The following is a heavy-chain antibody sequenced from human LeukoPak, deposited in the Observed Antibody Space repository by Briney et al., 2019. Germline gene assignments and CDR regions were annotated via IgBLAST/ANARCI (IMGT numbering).Heavy chain of an antibody. CDR3: ARDETYTSGWQPNHYYYYMDV. J-gene: IGHJ6*03. Sequence: PSETLSLTCNVSAYSITNGCYWGWIRQAPGKGLEWIGSIYHSGSTYYNPSLKSRVTISVDTSKNQFSLKLSSVTAADTAVYYCARDETYTSGWQPNHYYYYMDVWGKGTTVTVSS. D-gene: IGHD6-19*01. CDR1: AYSITNGCY. V-gene: IGHV4-38-2*02. CDR2: IYHSGST.